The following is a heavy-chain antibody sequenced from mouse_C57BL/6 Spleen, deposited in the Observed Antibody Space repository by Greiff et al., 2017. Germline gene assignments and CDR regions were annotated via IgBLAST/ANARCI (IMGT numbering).Heavy chain of an antibody. Sequence: QVQLQQSGAELVKPGASVKISCKASGYAFSNYWMNWVKQRPGKGLEWIGLIYPGGGGTNYNGKFKGKATLTADQSSSTACMQVNSQTCEDSAVDFCANFYDGYEFAYWGQGTLVTVSA. CDR3: ANFYDGYEFAY. J-gene: IGHJ3*01. D-gene: IGHD2-3*01. V-gene: IGHV1-80*01. CDR2: IYPGGGGT. CDR1: GYAFSNYW.